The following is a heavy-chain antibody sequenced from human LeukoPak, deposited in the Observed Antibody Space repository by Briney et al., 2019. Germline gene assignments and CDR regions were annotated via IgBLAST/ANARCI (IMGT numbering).Heavy chain of an antibody. V-gene: IGHV3-30*04. CDR3: ASPNILAGYSSHYYMDV. CDR2: ISYVGSNK. Sequence: GGSLRLSCAASGFTFRSYAMHWVRQAPGKGLEWVAVISYVGSNKYYADSVKGRFTISRDNSRNTLYLQMNSVRAEDTAVYYCASPNILAGYSSHYYMDVWGKGTTVTISS. D-gene: IGHD3-9*01. J-gene: IGHJ6*03. CDR1: GFTFRSYA.